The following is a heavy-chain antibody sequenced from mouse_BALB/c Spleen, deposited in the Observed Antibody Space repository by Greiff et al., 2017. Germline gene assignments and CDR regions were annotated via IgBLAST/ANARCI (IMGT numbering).Heavy chain of an antibody. Sequence: QVHVKQSGAELVRPGVSVKISCKGSGYTFTDYAMHWVKQSHAKSLEWIGVISTYYGDASYNQKFKGKATMTVDKSSSTAYMELARLTSEDSAIYYCARSGGTPYAMDYWGQGTSVTVSS. V-gene: IGHV1S137*01. CDR1: GYTFTDYA. J-gene: IGHJ4*01. CDR2: ISTYYGDA. CDR3: ARSGGTPYAMDY. D-gene: IGHD2-14*01.